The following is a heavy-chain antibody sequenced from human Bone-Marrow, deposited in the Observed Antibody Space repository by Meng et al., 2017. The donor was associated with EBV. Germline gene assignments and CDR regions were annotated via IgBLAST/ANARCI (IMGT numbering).Heavy chain of an antibody. V-gene: IGHV1-3*01. CDR1: GYTFTNYA. J-gene: IGHJ4*02. CDR3: ATEPGYSSG. CDR2: INPGNGNT. D-gene: IGHD6-19*01. Sequence: VQLGQPVGEVRKPGAPVKVSCKASGYTFTNYAMHWVRQAPGQRLEWMGWINPGNGNTKYSQKFQGRASITRDISASIVYMELTSLRSEDTAVYYCATEPGYSSGWGQGTLVTVSS.